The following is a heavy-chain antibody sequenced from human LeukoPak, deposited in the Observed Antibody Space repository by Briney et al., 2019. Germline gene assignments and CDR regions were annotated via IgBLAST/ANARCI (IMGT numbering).Heavy chain of an antibody. V-gene: IGHV3-30*04. Sequence: QTGGSLRLSCAASRFIFNNYAMHWVRQAPGAGLEWVAVISYDGDNKYYADAVKGRFTISRDNSKNTLSLQMSSLRPEDTAIYYCVKEEGRDGSLHHWGQGSLVTVSS. D-gene: IGHD5-24*01. CDR3: VKEEGRDGSLHH. CDR1: RFIFNNYA. CDR2: ISYDGDNK. J-gene: IGHJ4*02.